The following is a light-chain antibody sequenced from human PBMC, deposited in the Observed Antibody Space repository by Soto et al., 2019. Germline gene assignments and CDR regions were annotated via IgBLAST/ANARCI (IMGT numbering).Light chain of an antibody. CDR3: QKSYSTPLT. CDR2: AAS. CDR1: QSISSY. Sequence: DIQMTQSPSSLSASVGDRVTITCRASQSISSYLNWYQQKPGKAPKLLIYAASSLQSGVPSRFSVSGSGTDFTLTIRSLQPEDFATYYCQKSYSTPLTFGVGTKVEIK. V-gene: IGKV1-39*01. J-gene: IGKJ4*01.